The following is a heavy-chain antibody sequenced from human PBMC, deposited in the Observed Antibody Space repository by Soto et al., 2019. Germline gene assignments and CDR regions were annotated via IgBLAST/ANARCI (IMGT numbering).Heavy chain of an antibody. V-gene: IGHV3-53*04. CDR1: GIIVKSNY. J-gene: IGHJ5*01. CDR3: ARGVFGQPDS. CDR2: IYSGGST. D-gene: IGHD2-21*01. Sequence: EVQLVESGGGLVQPGGSLRLSCAASGIIVKSNYMNWVRQAPGKRLEWVSIIYSGGSTYYADSVKGRFTISRHDSKDTLYLQMSSLRSEDTATYYCARGVFGQPDSWGQGTLVIVSS.